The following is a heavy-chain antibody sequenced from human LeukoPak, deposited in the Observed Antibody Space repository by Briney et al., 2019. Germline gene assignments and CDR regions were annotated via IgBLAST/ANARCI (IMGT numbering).Heavy chain of an antibody. CDR2: IKPDGSEE. CDR1: GFTFSTYW. CDR3: ARAGVTWGYDY. D-gene: IGHD2-8*01. J-gene: IGHJ4*02. Sequence: GGSLRLSCTASGFTFSTYWMRWVRQAPGKGLEWVANIKPDGSEEYYVDSVKGRFTISRDNAKTSLYLQMNSLRAEDTAVYYCARAGVTWGYDYWGQGTLVTVSS. V-gene: IGHV3-7*01.